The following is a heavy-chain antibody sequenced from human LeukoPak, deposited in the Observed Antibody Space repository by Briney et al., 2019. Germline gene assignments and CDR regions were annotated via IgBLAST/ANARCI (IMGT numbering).Heavy chain of an antibody. CDR1: GYTLTEFS. CDR2: FDPKDGET. J-gene: IGHJ4*02. D-gene: IGHD1-7*01. CDR3: ARNYGHFDY. V-gene: IGHV1-24*01. Sequence: ASVKVSCKVSGYTLTEFSMHWVRQAPGKGVEWMGGFDPKDGETIYAQKFQGRLTMTEDTSADTAYMELNNLRSDDTAVYYCARNYGHFDYWGQGTLVTVSS.